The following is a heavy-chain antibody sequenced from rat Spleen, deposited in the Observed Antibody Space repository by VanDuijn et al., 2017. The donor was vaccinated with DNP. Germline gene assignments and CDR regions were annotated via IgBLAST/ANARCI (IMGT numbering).Heavy chain of an antibody. D-gene: IGHD1-2*01. CDR2: ISNGGGST. V-gene: IGHV5-31*01. Sequence: EVQLVESGGDLVQPGGSLKLSCIASGFTFNNYYMTWIRQVPGTGLEWVASISNGGGSTYYPDSVRGRFTVSRDDSTNTLYLQMDSLRSEDTATYYCARSEAAISTFAYWGQGTLVTVSS. CDR1: GFTFNNYY. CDR3: ARSEAAISTFAY. J-gene: IGHJ3*01.